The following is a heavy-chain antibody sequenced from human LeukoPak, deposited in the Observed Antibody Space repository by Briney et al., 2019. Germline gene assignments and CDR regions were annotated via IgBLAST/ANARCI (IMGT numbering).Heavy chain of an antibody. CDR2: ISGSGGST. J-gene: IGHJ6*03. CDR1: GFTFSNYA. D-gene: IGHD3/OR15-3a*01. V-gene: IGHV3-23*01. CDR3: AKVLNFWTTYYMDV. Sequence: PGGSPRLSCAASGFTFSNYAMSWVRQAPGKGLEWVSAISGSGGSTYYADSVKGRLTISRDNSKNTLSLQMNSLRAEDTAVYYCAKVLNFWTTYYMDVWGKGTTVTVSS.